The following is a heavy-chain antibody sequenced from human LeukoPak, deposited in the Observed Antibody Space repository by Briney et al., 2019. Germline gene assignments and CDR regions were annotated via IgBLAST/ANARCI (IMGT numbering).Heavy chain of an antibody. D-gene: IGHD6-19*01. CDR2: IYYSGST. V-gene: IGHV4-59*01. CDR1: GGSISSYY. CDR3: ARVLAVARGNWFDP. J-gene: IGHJ5*02. Sequence: PSETLSLTCTVSGGSISSYYWSWIRQPPGKGLEWIGYIYYSGSTNYNPSLKSRVTISVDTSKNQFSLKLSSVTAADTAVYYCARVLAVARGNWFDPWGQGTLVTVSS.